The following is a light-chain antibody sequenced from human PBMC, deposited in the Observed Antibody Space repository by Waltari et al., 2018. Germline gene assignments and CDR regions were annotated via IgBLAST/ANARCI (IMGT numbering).Light chain of an antibody. CDR2: AAT. J-gene: IGKJ1*01. CDR3: EQYGTLPRT. V-gene: IGKV3-20*01. Sequence: IVLTQSPGTLSLSPGEGAALSCRASARIKDNYLAWYQQKPGQAPRLLIYAATTRATGISGRFSGRGSGTDFTLTISRLETEDFATYYCEQYGTLPRTFGQGTKVEI. CDR1: ARIKDNY.